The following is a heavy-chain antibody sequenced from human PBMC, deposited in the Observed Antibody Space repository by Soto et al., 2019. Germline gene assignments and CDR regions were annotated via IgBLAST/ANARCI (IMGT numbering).Heavy chain of an antibody. V-gene: IGHV3-7*04. CDR1: GFTFSYYW. CDR2: INQDGSEK. D-gene: IGHD1-1*01. J-gene: IGHJ4*02. CDR3: ARPRDGYNYYFDY. Sequence: EVQLVESGGGLVQPGGSLRLSCAASGFTFSYYWMTWVRQAPGKGLEWVANINQDGSEKYYVDSVKGRFTISRDNAKSSLYLQMNSLRAEDTAVYHCARPRDGYNYYFDYWGQRTLVTVSS.